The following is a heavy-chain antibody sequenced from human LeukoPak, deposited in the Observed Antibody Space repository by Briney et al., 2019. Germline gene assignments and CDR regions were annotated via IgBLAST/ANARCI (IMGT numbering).Heavy chain of an antibody. D-gene: IGHD6-19*01. CDR3: ARPPYSSGSFDL. CDR2: INSDGNST. CDR1: GFTFSNYW. J-gene: IGHJ2*01. V-gene: IGHV3-74*01. Sequence: GGSLRLSCAASGFTFSNYWMHWVRQAPGKGLVWVSRINSDGNSTIYADSVKGRFTIPRDNAKNTLYLQMNSLRAEDTAVYYCARPPYSSGSFDLWGRGTLVTVSS.